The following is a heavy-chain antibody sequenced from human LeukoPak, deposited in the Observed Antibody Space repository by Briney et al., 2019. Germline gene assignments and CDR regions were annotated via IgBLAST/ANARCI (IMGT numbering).Heavy chain of an antibody. CDR2: ISSSSSYI. CDR3: ASATVAATLDAFDI. CDR1: GFTFSSYS. J-gene: IGHJ3*02. V-gene: IGHV3-21*01. Sequence: PGGSLRLSCAASGFTFSSYSMNWVRQAPGKGLEWVSSISSSSSYIYYADSVKGRFTISRDNAKNSLYLQMNSLRAEDTAVYYCASATVAATLDAFDIWGQGTMVTVSS. D-gene: IGHD2-15*01.